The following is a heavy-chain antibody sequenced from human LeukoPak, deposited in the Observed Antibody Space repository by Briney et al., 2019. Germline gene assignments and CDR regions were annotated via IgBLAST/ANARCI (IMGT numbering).Heavy chain of an antibody. CDR2: INHSGST. J-gene: IGHJ4*02. V-gene: IGHV4-34*01. CDR3: ARRRLLWFGRAYYFDY. D-gene: IGHD3-10*01. CDR1: GGSFSGYY. Sequence: SETLSLTCAVYGGSFSGYYWSWIRQPPGKGLEWIGEINHSGSTNHNPSLKSRVTISVDTSKNQFSLKLSSVTAADTAVYYCARRRLLWFGRAYYFDYWGQGTLVTVSS.